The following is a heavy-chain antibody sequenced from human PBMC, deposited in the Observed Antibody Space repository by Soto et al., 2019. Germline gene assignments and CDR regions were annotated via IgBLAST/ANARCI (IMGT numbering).Heavy chain of an antibody. D-gene: IGHD1-26*01. V-gene: IGHV2-5*01. CDR3: AHRYGGNYYRWYFDS. J-gene: IGHJ4*02. CDR2: ISWKDEK. Sequence: SGPTRVNPTPALTVTCTFSGFSLSTSGAGVGWIRQSPGKAPEWLALISWKDEKRYNPGLKSRLTITKDTSKNQVVLTMTNLDPVDTATYFCAHRYGGNYYRWYFDSWGQGTLVTVSS. CDR1: GFSLSTSGAG.